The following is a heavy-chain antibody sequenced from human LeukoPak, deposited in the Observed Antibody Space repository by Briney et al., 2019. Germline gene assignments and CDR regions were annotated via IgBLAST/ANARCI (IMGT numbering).Heavy chain of an antibody. CDR2: IKADGRGI. CDR1: GFTFESQW. CDR3: AALDSGRTPLPD. V-gene: IGHV3-7*01. D-gene: IGHD2-15*01. Sequence: PGGSLRLSCAASGFTFESQWMSWVRQAPGKGLEWVANIKADGRGICYVDSVRGRFTISRDNAKKSLYLQMNSLTAEDSAVYYCAALDSGRTPLPDWGPGTLVTVSS. J-gene: IGHJ4*02.